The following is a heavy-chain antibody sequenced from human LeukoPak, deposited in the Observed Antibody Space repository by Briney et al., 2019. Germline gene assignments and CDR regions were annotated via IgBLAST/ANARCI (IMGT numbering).Heavy chain of an antibody. Sequence: SETLSLTCAVYGGSFSGYYWSWIRQPPGKGLEWIGEINHSGSTNYNPSLKSRVTISVDTSKNQFSLKLSSVTAADTAVYYCAQQLSYGFDIWGQGTMVTVSS. CDR2: INHSGST. J-gene: IGHJ3*02. V-gene: IGHV4-34*01. CDR1: GGSFSGYY. CDR3: AQQLSYGFDI. D-gene: IGHD3-16*02.